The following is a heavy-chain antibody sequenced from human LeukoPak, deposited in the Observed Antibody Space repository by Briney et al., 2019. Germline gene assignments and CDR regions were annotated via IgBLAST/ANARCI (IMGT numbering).Heavy chain of an antibody. CDR2: IWYDGSNK. CDR1: GFTFSNYG. CDR3: ASYSSSWYSFDY. D-gene: IGHD6-13*01. V-gene: IGHV3-33*01. J-gene: IGHJ4*02. Sequence: GGSLRLSCAASGFTFSNYGMHWVRQAPGKGLEWVAVIWYDGSNKYYAGSVKGRFTISRDNSKNTLYLQMNSLRAEDTAVYYCASYSSSWYSFDYWGQGTLVTVSS.